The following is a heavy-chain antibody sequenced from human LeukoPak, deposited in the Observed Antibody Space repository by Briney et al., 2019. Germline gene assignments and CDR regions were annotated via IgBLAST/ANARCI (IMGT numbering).Heavy chain of an antibody. J-gene: IGHJ4*02. V-gene: IGHV4-4*02. CDR1: GVSISSGYW. D-gene: IGHD4-17*01. Sequence: PSETLSLTCAVSGVSISSGYWWSWVRQSPGKGLEWIGEIFHSGTTNHNPSLKSLATISVDVSRNQFSLNLTSVTAADTAIYYCGRNGYYSADYWGQGTLVTVSS. CDR2: IFHSGTT. CDR3: GRNGYYSADY.